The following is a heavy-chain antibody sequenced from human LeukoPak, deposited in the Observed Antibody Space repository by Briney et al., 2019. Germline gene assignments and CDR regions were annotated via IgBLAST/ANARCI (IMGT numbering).Heavy chain of an antibody. D-gene: IGHD5-12*01. V-gene: IGHV3-66*01. CDR2: IYSSGAT. CDR3: ARKWESGYDYGY. Sequence: GGSLRLSCAASGFTVSSNYMSWVRQAPGKELEWVSVIYSSGATYYADSVKGRFTISRDNSKNTLYFQMNSLRAEDTAVYYCARKWESGYDYGYWGQGTLVTVSS. J-gene: IGHJ4*02. CDR1: GFTVSSNY.